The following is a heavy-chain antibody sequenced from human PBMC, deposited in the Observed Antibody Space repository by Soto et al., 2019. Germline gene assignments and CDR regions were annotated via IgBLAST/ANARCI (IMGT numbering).Heavy chain of an antibody. V-gene: IGHV3-33*01. CDR3: ARDPHDYNWNYLHRYAFDI. D-gene: IGHD1-7*01. CDR1: GFTFSSYG. CDR2: IWYDGSNK. Sequence: GGSLRLSCAASGFTFSSYGMHWVRQAPGKGLEWVAVIWYDGSNKYYADSVKGRFTISRDNSKNTLYLQMNSLRAEDTAVYYCARDPHDYNWNYLHRYAFDIWGQGTMVTVSS. J-gene: IGHJ3*02.